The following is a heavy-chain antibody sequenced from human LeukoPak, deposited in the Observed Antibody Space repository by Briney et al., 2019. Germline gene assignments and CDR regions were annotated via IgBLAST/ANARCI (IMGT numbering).Heavy chain of an antibody. CDR2: ISSSGSTI. CDR1: GFTFSDYA. V-gene: IGHV3-11*01. Sequence: GGSLRLSCAASGFTFSDYAMSWFRQAPGKGLEWVSYISSSGSTIYYADSVKGRFTISRDNAKNSLYLQMNSLRAEDTAVYYCARDLLRYFDCFDYWGQGTLVTVSS. CDR3: ARDLLRYFDCFDY. D-gene: IGHD3-9*01. J-gene: IGHJ4*02.